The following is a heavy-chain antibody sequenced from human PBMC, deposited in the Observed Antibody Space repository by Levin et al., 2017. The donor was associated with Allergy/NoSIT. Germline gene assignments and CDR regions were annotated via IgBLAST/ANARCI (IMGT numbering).Heavy chain of an antibody. CDR3: ASNPGLSKGRRETYYYDSSGPFPFDP. Sequence: LSLTCAASGFTFSSYAMSWVRQAPGKGLEWVSAISGSGGSTYYADSVKGRFTISRDNSKNTLYLQMNSLRAEDTAVYYCASNPGLSKGRRETYYYDSSGPFPFDPWGQGTLVTVSS. CDR2: ISGSGGST. D-gene: IGHD3-22*01. V-gene: IGHV3-23*01. J-gene: IGHJ5*02. CDR1: GFTFSSYA.